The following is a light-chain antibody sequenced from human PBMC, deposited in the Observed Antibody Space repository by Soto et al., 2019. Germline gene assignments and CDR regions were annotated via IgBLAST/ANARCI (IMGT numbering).Light chain of an antibody. Sequence: DIQMTQSPSTLSASVGDRVTITCRASQSISSYLAWYQQKPGKAPKLLIYKASSLESGVPSRFSGSGSGTEFTLTISSLQPDDFATYYCQHYSGYSTFGQGTKVDIK. CDR3: QHYSGYST. J-gene: IGKJ1*01. CDR1: QSISSY. CDR2: KAS. V-gene: IGKV1-5*03.